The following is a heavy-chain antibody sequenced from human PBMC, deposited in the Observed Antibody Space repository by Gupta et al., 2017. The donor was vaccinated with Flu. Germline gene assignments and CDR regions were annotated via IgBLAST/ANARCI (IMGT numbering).Heavy chain of an antibody. CDR2: IRSKAYGGTT. V-gene: IGHV3-49*04. CDR3: TRRYDFWSGYHFDY. J-gene: IGHJ4*02. D-gene: IGHD3-3*01. CDR1: YA. Sequence: YAMSWVRQAPGKGLEWVGFIRSKAYGGTTEYAASVKGRFTISRDDSKSIAYRQMNSLKTEDTAVYYCTRRYDFWSGYHFDYWGQGTLVTVSS.